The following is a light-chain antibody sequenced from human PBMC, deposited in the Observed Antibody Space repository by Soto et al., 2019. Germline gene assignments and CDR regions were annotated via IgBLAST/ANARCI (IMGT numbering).Light chain of an antibody. Sequence: QSVLTQPASVSGSPGQSITISCTGSSSDIGAYNYVSWFQQYPGKAPKLIISEVSDRPSGVSDRFSGSKSGNTASLTISGLQVEDEADYYCCSYTTSNTYVFGTGTKV. J-gene: IGLJ1*01. CDR2: EVS. V-gene: IGLV2-14*01. CDR1: SSDIGAYNY. CDR3: CSYTTSNTYV.